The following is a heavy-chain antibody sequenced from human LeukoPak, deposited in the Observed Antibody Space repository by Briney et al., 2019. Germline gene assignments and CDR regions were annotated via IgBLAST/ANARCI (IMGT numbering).Heavy chain of an antibody. CDR2: ISAQHGQT. D-gene: IGHD2-21*01. V-gene: IGHV1-18*01. CDR3: ARDMAVLVNAIHYYYMDV. J-gene: IGHJ6*03. Sequence: ASVKVSCKTSGYSENFYGITWVRQVAGQGLEWMGWISAQHGQTEYAPNSQDRVTMTTDTYTNTAYMELRSLRSDDTAVYYCARDMAVLVNAIHYYYMDVWGKGTTVTVSS. CDR1: GYSENFYG.